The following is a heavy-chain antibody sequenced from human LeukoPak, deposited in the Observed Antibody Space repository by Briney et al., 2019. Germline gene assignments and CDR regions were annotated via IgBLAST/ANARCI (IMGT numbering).Heavy chain of an antibody. Sequence: PSKTLSLNCAVYGGSFSGYYWSWIRQPPGKGLEWIGEINHSGSTNYNPSLKSRVTISVDTSKNQFSLKLSTVTAADTAVYYCAREGRENDASGYFDYWGQGTLVPVSS. CDR2: INHSGST. J-gene: IGHJ4*02. D-gene: IGHD3-16*01. CDR3: AREGRENDASGYFDY. CDR1: GGSFSGYY. V-gene: IGHV4-34*01.